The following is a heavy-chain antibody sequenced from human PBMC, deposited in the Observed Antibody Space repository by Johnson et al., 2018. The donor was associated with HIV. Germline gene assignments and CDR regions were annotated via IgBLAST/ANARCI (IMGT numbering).Heavy chain of an antibody. D-gene: IGHD6-13*01. CDR3: AKDLGVAADPDAFDI. CDR2: IDWTGANA. Sequence: VQLVESGGGVERPGESLRLSCVGSGFMFDDYAMSWVRQVPGKGLEWVSGIDWTGANAGYADSVKGRFTIFRDNSKNTLYLQMNSLRAEDTAVYYCAKDLGVAADPDAFDIWGQGTMVTVSS. J-gene: IGHJ3*02. V-gene: IGHV3-20*04. CDR1: GFMFDDYA.